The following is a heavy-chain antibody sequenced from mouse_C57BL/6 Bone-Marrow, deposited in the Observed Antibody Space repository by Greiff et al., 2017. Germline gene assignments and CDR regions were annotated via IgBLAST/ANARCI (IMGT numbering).Heavy chain of an antibody. Sequence: VQLQQPGAELVKPGASVKLSCKASGYTFTSYWMHWVKQRPGRGLEWIGRIHPNSGGTKYNEKFKSKATLTVDKPSSTAYMQLSSLTSEDSAVYYCARRGVYYGSSYSYWGQGTTLTVSS. D-gene: IGHD1-1*01. CDR2: IHPNSGGT. CDR3: ARRGVYYGSSYSY. CDR1: GYTFTSYW. V-gene: IGHV1-72*01. J-gene: IGHJ2*01.